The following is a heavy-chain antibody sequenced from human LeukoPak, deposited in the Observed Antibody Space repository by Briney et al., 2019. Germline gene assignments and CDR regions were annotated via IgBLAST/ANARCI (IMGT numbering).Heavy chain of an antibody. CDR1: GFTFSDYR. Sequence: SGGSLRLSCAASGFTFSDYRMHWVRQAPGKGLEWVSYIGGTSSSTISYADSVKGRFTISRDNAKNSLYLQMNSLRDEDTAVYYCSRRYCGGGTCYSDYWGQGTLVTVSS. CDR3: SRRYCGGGTCYSDY. D-gene: IGHD2-15*01. CDR2: IGGTSSSTI. V-gene: IGHV3-48*02. J-gene: IGHJ4*02.